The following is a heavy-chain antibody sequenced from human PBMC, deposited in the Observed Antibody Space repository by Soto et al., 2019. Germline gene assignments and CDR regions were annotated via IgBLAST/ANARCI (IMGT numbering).Heavy chain of an antibody. CDR2: IYYSGST. Sequence: SETLSLTCTVSGGSISSGGYYWSWIRQHPGKGLEWIGYIYYSGSTYYNPSLKSRVTISVDTSKNQFSLKLSSVTAADTAVYYCARGSGVVVVAALGSGYFDYWGQGTLVTVSS. J-gene: IGHJ4*02. D-gene: IGHD2-15*01. CDR1: GGSISSGGYY. V-gene: IGHV4-31*03. CDR3: ARGSGVVVVAALGSGYFDY.